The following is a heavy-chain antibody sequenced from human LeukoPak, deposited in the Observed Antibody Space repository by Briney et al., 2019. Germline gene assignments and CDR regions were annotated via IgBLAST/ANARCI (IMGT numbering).Heavy chain of an antibody. CDR3: AREGSAPVEGAFDI. V-gene: IGHV3-53*01. CDR1: GFTVSSNY. CDR2: IYSGGST. D-gene: IGHD1-26*01. J-gene: IGHJ3*02. Sequence: GGSLRLSCAASGFTVSSNYMSWVRQAPGKGLEWVSVIYSGGSTYYADSVKGRFTIPRDNSKNTLYLQMNSLRAEDTAVYYCAREGSAPVEGAFDIWGQGTMVTVSS.